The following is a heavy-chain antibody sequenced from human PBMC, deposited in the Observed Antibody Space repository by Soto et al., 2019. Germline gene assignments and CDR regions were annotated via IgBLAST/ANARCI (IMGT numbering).Heavy chain of an antibody. D-gene: IGHD6-13*01. Sequence: QVQLVQSGAEVKKPGASVKVSCKASGYTFTSYGISWVRQAPGQGLEWMGWISSYNGNTNYAQKFQGRVTMTTDTSTPSAYMDMRSLRSDDTAVYYCARQVIAAAGKGYYYYYMDVWGKGTTVTVSS. CDR3: ARQVIAAAGKGYYYYYMDV. CDR1: GYTFTSYG. J-gene: IGHJ6*03. CDR2: ISSYNGNT. V-gene: IGHV1-18*01.